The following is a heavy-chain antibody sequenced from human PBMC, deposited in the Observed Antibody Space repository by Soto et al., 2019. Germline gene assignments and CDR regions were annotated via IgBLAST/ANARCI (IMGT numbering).Heavy chain of an antibody. CDR1: AGSFSGYY. Sequence: PSDTLSLTCAVYAGSFSGYYWSWIRQPPGKGLEWIGEINHSGSTNYNPSLKRRVTISVETSKNQFSLKLSSVTAADTAVYYCARGLRGLVGATWAYYYYGMDVWGQGTTVTVSS. V-gene: IGHV4-34*01. D-gene: IGHD1-26*01. CDR3: ARGLRGLVGATWAYYYYGMDV. J-gene: IGHJ6*02. CDR2: INHSGST.